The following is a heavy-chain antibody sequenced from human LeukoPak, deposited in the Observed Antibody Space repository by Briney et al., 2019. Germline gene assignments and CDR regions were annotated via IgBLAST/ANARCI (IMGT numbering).Heavy chain of an antibody. V-gene: IGHV4-39*01. J-gene: IGHJ4*02. Sequence: SETLSLTCTVSGGSISSSSYYWGWIRQPPGKGLEWIGSVYYSGSTYYNPPLKSRVTICVDTSKNQFSLKLSSVTAADTAVYYCARHTSLSSAAHDYWGQGTLVTVSS. CDR1: GGSISSSSYY. D-gene: IGHD6-13*01. CDR2: VYYSGST. CDR3: ARHTSLSSAAHDY.